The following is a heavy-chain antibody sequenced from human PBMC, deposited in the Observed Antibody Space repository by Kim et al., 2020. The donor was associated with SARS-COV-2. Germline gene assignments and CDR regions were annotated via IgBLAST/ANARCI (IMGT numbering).Heavy chain of an antibody. Sequence: GGSLRLSCAASGFTFSGSTMHWVRQASGKGLEWVARIRSKANSYAPAYAASVKNRFTISRDDSKNTAYLQMNSLKTEDTAVYYCTRVNPIAGGWYDALDIWGQGTMVTVSS. J-gene: IGHJ3*02. CDR3: TRVNPIAGGWYDALDI. V-gene: IGHV3-73*01. CDR2: IRSKANSYAP. CDR1: GFTFSGST. D-gene: IGHD6-19*01.